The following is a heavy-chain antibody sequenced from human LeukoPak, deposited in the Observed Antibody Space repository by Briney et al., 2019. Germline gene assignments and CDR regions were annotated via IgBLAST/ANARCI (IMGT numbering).Heavy chain of an antibody. D-gene: IGHD3-22*01. CDR3: ARSAGYDSSGYYWDFAFDI. Sequence: SETLSLTCTVSGGSISSYYWSWIRQPPGKGLEWIGYIYYSGSTNYNPSLKSRVAISVDTSKNQFSLKLSSVTAADTAVYYCARSAGYDSSGYYWDFAFDIWGQGTMVAVSS. CDR1: GGSISSYY. V-gene: IGHV4-59*01. J-gene: IGHJ3*02. CDR2: IYYSGST.